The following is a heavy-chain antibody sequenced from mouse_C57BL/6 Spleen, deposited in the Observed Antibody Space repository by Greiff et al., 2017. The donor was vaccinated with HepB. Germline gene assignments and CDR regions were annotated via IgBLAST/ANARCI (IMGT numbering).Heavy chain of an antibody. CDR3: ARHGNSLYFDD. CDR2: ISSGGSST. V-gene: IGHV5-6*01. J-gene: IGHJ2*01. Sequence: EVMLVESGGDLVKPGGSLKLSCAASGFTFSSYGMSWVRPTPDKRLEWVATISSGGSSTYYPDSVKGRFTISRDNAKNTLYLQLSSLKSEDTAIYYCARHGNSLYFDDWGQGTTLTVSS. CDR1: GFTFSSYG.